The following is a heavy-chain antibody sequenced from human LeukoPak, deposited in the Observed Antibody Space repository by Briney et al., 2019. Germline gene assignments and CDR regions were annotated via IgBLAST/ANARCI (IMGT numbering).Heavy chain of an antibody. V-gene: IGHV4-34*01. Sequence: GSLRLSCAASGFTFSNAWMSWIRQPPGKGLEWIGEINHSGSTNYNPSLKSRVTISVDTSKNQFSLKLSSVTAADTAVYYCAREGYDSSGPQVDDAFDIWGQGTMVTVSS. CDR3: AREGYDSSGPQVDDAFDI. CDR2: INHSGST. D-gene: IGHD3-22*01. CDR1: GFTFSNAW. J-gene: IGHJ3*02.